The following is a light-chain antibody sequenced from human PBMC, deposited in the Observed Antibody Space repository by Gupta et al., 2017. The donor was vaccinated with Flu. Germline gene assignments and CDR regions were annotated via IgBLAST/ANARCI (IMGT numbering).Light chain of an antibody. CDR1: QSISNW. V-gene: IGKV1-5*03. CDR2: KAS. CDR3: QQYKSYSARS. Sequence: MTQSPSTLSASVGDRVTITCRASQSISNWLAWYQQKPGKAPNLLIYKASSLETGVPSRFSGSGSGTEFTLTISSLQPDDFATYYCQQYKSYSARSFGQGTKLEIK. J-gene: IGKJ2*03.